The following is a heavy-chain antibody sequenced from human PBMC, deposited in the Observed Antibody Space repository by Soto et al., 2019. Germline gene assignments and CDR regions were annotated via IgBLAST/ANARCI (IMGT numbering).Heavy chain of an antibody. D-gene: IGHD3-3*01. Sequence: SRRISCKVAGYSGTIYGIGWMRQIPGKGLEWMGIIYPGDSDTRYSPSFQGQVTISADKSISTAYLQWSSLKASDTAMYYCARHDYDFWSGHLNWFDPLGQGTLVTVSS. CDR3: ARHDYDFWSGHLNWFDP. CDR1: GYSGTIYG. V-gene: IGHV5-51*01. CDR2: IYPGDSDT. J-gene: IGHJ5*02.